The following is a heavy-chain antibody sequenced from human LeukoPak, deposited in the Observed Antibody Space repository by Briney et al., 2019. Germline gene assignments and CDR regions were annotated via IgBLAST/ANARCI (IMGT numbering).Heavy chain of an antibody. CDR2: INSDGSEG. V-gene: IGHV3-7*03. D-gene: IGHD6-6*01. CDR3: ARSSYSSSSSV. CDR1: GFTFSGFW. Sequence: GGSLRLSCAVSGFTFSGFWMSWSRQAPGKGLEWVASINSDGSEGYYADVVKGRFTISRDNAKNSLYLQINSLRAEDTAVYYCARSSYSSSSSVWGQGTKVTVSS. J-gene: IGHJ3*01.